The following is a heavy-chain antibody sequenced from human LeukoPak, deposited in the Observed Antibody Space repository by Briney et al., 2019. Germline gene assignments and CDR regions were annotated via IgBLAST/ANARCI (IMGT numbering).Heavy chain of an antibody. Sequence: SETLSLTCTVSGGSISSSSYYWGWTRQPPGKGLEWIGSIYYSGSTYYNPSLKSRVTISVDTSKNQFSLKLSSVTAADTAVYYCAKSSGFDYWGQGTLVTVSS. V-gene: IGHV4-39*01. J-gene: IGHJ4*02. CDR2: IYYSGST. CDR3: AKSSGFDY. D-gene: IGHD6-19*01. CDR1: GGSISSSSYY.